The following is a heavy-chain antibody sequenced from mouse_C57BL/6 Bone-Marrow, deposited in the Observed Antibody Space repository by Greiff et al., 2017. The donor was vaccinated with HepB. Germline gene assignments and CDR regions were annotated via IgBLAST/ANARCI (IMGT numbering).Heavy chain of an antibody. CDR3: TRVVLRDIDV. J-gene: IGHJ1*03. Sequence: QVQLKESGAELVRPGASVTLSCKASGYTFTDYEMHWVKQTPVHGLEWIGAIDPETGGTAYNQKFKGKAILTADKSSSTAYMDLRSLTSEDSAVYYCTRVVLRDIDVWGTGTTVTVSS. CDR2: IDPETGGT. V-gene: IGHV1-15*01. D-gene: IGHD1-1*01. CDR1: GYTFTDYE.